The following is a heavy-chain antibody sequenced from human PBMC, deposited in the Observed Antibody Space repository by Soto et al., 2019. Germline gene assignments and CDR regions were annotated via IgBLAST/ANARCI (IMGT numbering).Heavy chain of an antibody. CDR3: ARLVSYGVFDY. CDR1: GGSFSGYY. CDR2: INHSGST. J-gene: IGHJ4*02. D-gene: IGHD5-18*01. V-gene: IGHV4-34*01. Sequence: SETLSLTCAVYGGSFSGYYWGWIRQPPGKGLEWIGEINHSGSTNYNPSLKSRVTISVDTSKNQFSLKLSSVTAADTAVYYCARLVSYGVFDYWGQGTLVTVSS.